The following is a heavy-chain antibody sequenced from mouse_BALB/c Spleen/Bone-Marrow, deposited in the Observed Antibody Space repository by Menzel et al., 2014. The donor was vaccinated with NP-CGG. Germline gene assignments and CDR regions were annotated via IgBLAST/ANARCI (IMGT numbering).Heavy chain of an antibody. CDR2: IDPANGNT. V-gene: IGHV14-3*02. CDR1: GFNIKDTY. D-gene: IGHD1-1*01. J-gene: IGHJ3*01. CDR3: ASYYYGSSGFAY. Sequence: LVESGAELVKPGASLKLSCTASGFNIKDTYMHWVKQRPEQGLEWIGRIDPANGNTKYDPKFQGKATITADTSSNTAYLQLSSLTSEDTAVYYCASYYYGSSGFAYWGQGTLVTVSA.